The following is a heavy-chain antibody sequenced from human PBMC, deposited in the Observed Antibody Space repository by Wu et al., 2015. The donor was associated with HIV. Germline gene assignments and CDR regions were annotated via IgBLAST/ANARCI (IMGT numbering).Heavy chain of an antibody. Sequence: QVQLVQSGAEVKKPGASVKVSCKASGYTFTSYGITWVRQAPGQGLEWMGWISAYNSNTNYAQKVQGRVTMTTDTSTNTAYMELRNLTSDDTAVYYCARGLPSTVTTFXNYWGQGTLVTVSS. D-gene: IGHD4-17*01. CDR2: ISAYNSNT. J-gene: IGHJ4*02. CDR1: GYTFTSYG. V-gene: IGHV1-18*01. CDR3: ARGLPSTVTTFXNY.